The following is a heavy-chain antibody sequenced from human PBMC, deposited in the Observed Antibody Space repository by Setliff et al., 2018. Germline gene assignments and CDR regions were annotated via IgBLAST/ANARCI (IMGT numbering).Heavy chain of an antibody. J-gene: IGHJ4*02. V-gene: IGHV4-61*02. CDR3: AGTPARGTTWLSPFDY. CDR1: GGSFDSGTHY. CDR2: IQGTRNT. D-gene: IGHD3-9*01. Sequence: PSETLSLTCTVTGGSFDSGTHYWSWIRQPAGKVPEWIGLIQGTRNTNYNPSLQSRATISIDTSKNQISLKITSVTAADTALYSCAGTPARGTTWLSPFDYWGQGIQVTGSS.